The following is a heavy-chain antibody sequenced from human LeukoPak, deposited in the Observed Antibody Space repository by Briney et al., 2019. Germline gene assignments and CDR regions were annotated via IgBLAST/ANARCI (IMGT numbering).Heavy chain of an antibody. CDR3: ATVSSIEYAGPS. D-gene: IGHD6-6*01. CDR1: GFTLSSYW. Sequence: GGSLRLSCTASGFTLSSYWMHWVRQVPGKGLVWVSRINTDGSRTTYADSVGGRITISRDNAKNTLYLQMNVLRAEDTAVYYCATVSSIEYAGPSWGQGTLVTVSS. CDR2: INTDGSRT. V-gene: IGHV3-74*01. J-gene: IGHJ4*02.